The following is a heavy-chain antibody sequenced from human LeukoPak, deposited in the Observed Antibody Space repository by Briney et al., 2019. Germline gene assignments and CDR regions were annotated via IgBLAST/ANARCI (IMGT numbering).Heavy chain of an antibody. CDR1: GVSFDDYY. CDR2: INHSGYT. Sequence: SETPSLTCAVSGVSFDDYYWAWVRQTPGKGLEWIGEINHSGYTNDSPSLKSRVTLSIGTSRKQFSLNLRSVTVADAGIYYCTRMTTGHDYWGQGTLVTVSS. CDR3: TRMTTGHDY. D-gene: IGHD4-17*01. J-gene: IGHJ4*02. V-gene: IGHV4-34*01.